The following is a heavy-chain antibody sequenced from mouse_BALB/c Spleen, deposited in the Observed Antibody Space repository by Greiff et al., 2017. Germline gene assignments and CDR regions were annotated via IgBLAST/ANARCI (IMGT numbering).Heavy chain of an antibody. V-gene: IGHV1S41*01. CDR3: AREGGLYDGYLPFAY. Sequence: DLVKPGASVKLSCKASGYPFTSYWINWIKQRPGQGLEWIGRIAPGSGSTYYNEMFKGKATLTVDTSSSTAYIQLSSLSSEDSAVYFCAREGGLYDGYLPFAYWGQGTLVTVSA. CDR2: IAPGSGST. J-gene: IGHJ3*01. D-gene: IGHD2-3*01. CDR1: GYPFTSYW.